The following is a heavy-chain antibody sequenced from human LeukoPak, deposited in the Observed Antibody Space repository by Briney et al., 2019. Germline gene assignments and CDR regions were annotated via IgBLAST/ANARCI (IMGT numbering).Heavy chain of an antibody. CDR2: IYHSGST. V-gene: IGHV4-4*02. CDR3: ARDYTIAARPLGY. CDR1: GGSISSSNW. Sequence: SETLSLTCAVSGGSISSSNWWSWVRQPPGKGLEWIGEIYHSGSTNYNPSLKSRVTISVDKSKNQFSLKLSSVTAADTAVYYCARDYTIAARPLGYWGQGTLVTVSS. J-gene: IGHJ4*02. D-gene: IGHD6-6*01.